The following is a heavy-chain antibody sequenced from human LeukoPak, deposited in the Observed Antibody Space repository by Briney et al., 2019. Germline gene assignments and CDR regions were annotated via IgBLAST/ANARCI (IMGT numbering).Heavy chain of an antibody. CDR1: GFSLSISGMY. CDR2: IDWDDDK. J-gene: IGHJ4*02. V-gene: IGHV2-70*11. CDR3: ARTSSFTLIRGLDQ. Sequence: SGPALVKPTQTLTLTCTFSGFSLSISGMYVAWIRQPPGKALEWLARIDWDDDKYYSTSLKTRLTISKDTSKNQVVLTMTNMDPVDTATYYCARTSSFTLIRGLDQWGQGTLVTVSS. D-gene: IGHD3-10*01.